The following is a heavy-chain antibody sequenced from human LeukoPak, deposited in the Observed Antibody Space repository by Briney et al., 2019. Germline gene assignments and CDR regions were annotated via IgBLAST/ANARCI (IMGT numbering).Heavy chain of an antibody. CDR3: ARVGVDYSGNVIKYYFDY. J-gene: IGHJ4*02. V-gene: IGHV4-59*01. CDR1: GGSISSYY. Sequence: SETLSLTCTVSGGSISSYYWSWIRQPPGKGLEWIGYIYYSGSTNYNPSLKSRVTISVYTSKNQFSLKLSSVTAADWAVYYCARVGVDYSGNVIKYYFDYWGQGTLVTVSS. CDR2: IYYSGST. D-gene: IGHD4-23*01.